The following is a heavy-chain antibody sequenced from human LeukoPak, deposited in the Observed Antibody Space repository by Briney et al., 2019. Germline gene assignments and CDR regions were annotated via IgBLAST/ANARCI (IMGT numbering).Heavy chain of an antibody. Sequence: PGGSLRLSCAASGFTFSSHSMNWVRQAPGKGLECVSYISSSSSIIYYADSVKGRFTISRDNAKNSLYLQMNSLRAEDTAVYYCAKCYSGYALHSYGAWFDPWGQGTLVTVSS. CDR1: GFTFSSHS. D-gene: IGHD5-12*01. J-gene: IGHJ5*02. V-gene: IGHV3-48*01. CDR2: ISSSSSII. CDR3: AKCYSGYALHSYGAWFDP.